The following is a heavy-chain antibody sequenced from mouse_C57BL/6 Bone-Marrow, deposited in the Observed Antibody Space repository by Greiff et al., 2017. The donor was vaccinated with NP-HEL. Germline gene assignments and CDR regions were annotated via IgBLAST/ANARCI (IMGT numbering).Heavy chain of an antibody. CDR3: ARNYYGNYDFDY. CDR1: GYTFTSYW. V-gene: IGHV1-64*01. J-gene: IGHJ2*01. Sequence: QVQLQQPGAELVKPGASVKLSCKASGYTFTSYWMHWVKQRPGQGLEWIGMIHPNSGSTNYNEKFKSKATLTVDKSSSTAYMQLSSLTSEDSAVYYCARNYYGNYDFDYWGQGTTHTVSS. CDR2: IHPNSGST. D-gene: IGHD2-1*01.